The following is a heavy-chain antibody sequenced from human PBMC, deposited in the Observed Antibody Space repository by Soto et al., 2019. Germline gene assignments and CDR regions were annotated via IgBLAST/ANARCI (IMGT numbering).Heavy chain of an antibody. D-gene: IGHD3-22*01. Sequence: GESLKISCQGSGYSFAGYWITWVRQKPGKGLEWMGRIDPSDSQTYYSPSFRGHVTISVTKSITTVFLQWSSLRASDTAMYYCARQIYDSDTGPNFQYYFDSWGQGTPVTVSS. CDR2: IDPSDSQT. CDR1: GYSFAGYW. J-gene: IGHJ4*02. V-gene: IGHV5-10-1*01. CDR3: ARQIYDSDTGPNFQYYFDS.